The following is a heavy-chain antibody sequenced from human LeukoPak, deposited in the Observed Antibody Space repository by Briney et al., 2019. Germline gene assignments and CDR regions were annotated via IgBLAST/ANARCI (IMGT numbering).Heavy chain of an antibody. CDR1: GYTFTSYD. V-gene: IGHV1-8*03. D-gene: IGHD3-10*01. J-gene: IGHJ6*03. CDR2: MNPNSGNT. Sequence: GASVKVSCKASGYTFTSYDISRVRQATGQGLEWMGWMNPNSGNTGYAQKFQGRVTITRNTSISTAYMELSSLRSEDTAVYFCARGLPTTMVRGYYYYMDVWGKGTTVTVSS. CDR3: ARGLPTTMVRGYYYYMDV.